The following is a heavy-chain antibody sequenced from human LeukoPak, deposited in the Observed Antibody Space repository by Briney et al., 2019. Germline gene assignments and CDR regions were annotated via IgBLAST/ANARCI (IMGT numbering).Heavy chain of an antibody. Sequence: GGSLRLSCAASGFTFSSFEMHWVRQAPGKGLEWVSYISSSGSTIYYADSVQGRFTISRDNAKNSLYLQMNSLRAEDTAVYYCAKVGAVAPSFYYYYYMDVWGKGTTVTISS. D-gene: IGHD6-19*01. CDR2: ISSSGSTI. CDR1: GFTFSSFE. V-gene: IGHV3-48*03. CDR3: AKVGAVAPSFYYYYYMDV. J-gene: IGHJ6*03.